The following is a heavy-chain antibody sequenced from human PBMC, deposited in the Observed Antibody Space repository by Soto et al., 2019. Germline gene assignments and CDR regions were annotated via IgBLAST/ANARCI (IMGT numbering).Heavy chain of an antibody. CDR1: GGSVSSGSSY. Sequence: SQTLSLTCTVSGGSVSSGSSYCSWIRQPPGKGLAWIGYIYSSVSTNYNPCLKSRVTISVDTSKNQLSLKLSSVTAADTAVYYCARDFPSSHFDYLGQGTMVTVSS. CDR3: ARDFPSSHFDY. J-gene: IGHJ4*02. CDR2: IYSSVST. D-gene: IGHD6-6*01. V-gene: IGHV4-61*01.